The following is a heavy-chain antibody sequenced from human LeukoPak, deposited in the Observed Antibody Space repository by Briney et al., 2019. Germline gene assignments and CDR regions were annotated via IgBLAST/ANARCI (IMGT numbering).Heavy chain of an antibody. CDR2: ISWDGYAT. CDR3: ANDKSPGYTWGAFDI. V-gene: IGHV3-43*02. CDR1: GFSFYDYA. J-gene: IGHJ3*02. D-gene: IGHD5-24*01. Sequence: GGSLTLSCAASGFSFYDYAMHWLRQAPGKGRVGVFHISWDGYATYYAVSVKGRFTIPRDNSKNSLYLQMNSLKTEDTDLYYCANDKSPGYTWGAFDIWGQGKMVTVSS.